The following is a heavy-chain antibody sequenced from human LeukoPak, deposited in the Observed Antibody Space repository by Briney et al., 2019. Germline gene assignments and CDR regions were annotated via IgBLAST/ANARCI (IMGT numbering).Heavy chain of an antibody. CDR3: AREHYYDSSGYAV. D-gene: IGHD3-22*01. V-gene: IGHV3-66*01. CDR1: GFTVSSNY. CDR2: IYSGGST. J-gene: IGHJ4*02. Sequence: GGSLRLSCAASGFTVSSNYMSWVRQAPGKGLEWVSVIYSGGSTYYAGSVKGRFTISRDNSKNTLYLQMNSLRAEDTAVYYCAREHYYDSSGYAVWGQGTLVTVSS.